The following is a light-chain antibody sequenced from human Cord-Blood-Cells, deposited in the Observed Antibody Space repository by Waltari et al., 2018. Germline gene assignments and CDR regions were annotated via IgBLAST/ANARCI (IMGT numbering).Light chain of an antibody. J-gene: IGLJ3*02. CDR1: SSDVGGYNY. Sequence: QSALTQPASVSGSPGPSITISCTGTSSDVGGYNYVSWYQQHPVKAPKLMIYDVSNRPSGVSNRFSGSKSGNTASLTISGLQAEDEADYYCSSYTSSSTSRVFGGGTKLTVL. CDR3: SSYTSSSTSRV. V-gene: IGLV2-14*01. CDR2: DVS.